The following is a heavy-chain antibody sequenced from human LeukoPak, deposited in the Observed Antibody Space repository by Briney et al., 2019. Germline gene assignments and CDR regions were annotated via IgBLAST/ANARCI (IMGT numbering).Heavy chain of an antibody. CDR3: ARGQRYYYDSSGPYYFDY. CDR2: IYYSGST. CDR1: GGSISSYY. D-gene: IGHD3-22*01. Sequence: SETLSLTCTISGGSISSYYWSWIRQPPGKGLEWIGYIYYSGSTNYNPSLKSRATISVDTSKNQFSLKLSSVTAADTAVYYCARGQRYYYDSSGPYYFDYWGQGTLVTVSS. V-gene: IGHV4-59*01. J-gene: IGHJ4*02.